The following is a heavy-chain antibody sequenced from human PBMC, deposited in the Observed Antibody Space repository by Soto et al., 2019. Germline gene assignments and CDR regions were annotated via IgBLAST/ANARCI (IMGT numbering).Heavy chain of an antibody. V-gene: IGHV3-48*01. CDR3: ARGDLLDYGDYSFDY. Sequence: GGSLRLSCAASGFTFSSYSMNWVRQAPGKGLEWVSYISSSSSTIYYADSVKGRFTISRDNAKNSLYLQMNSLRAEDTAVYYFARGDLLDYGDYSFDYWGQGTLVTVSS. CDR1: GFTFSSYS. J-gene: IGHJ4*02. CDR2: ISSSSSTI. D-gene: IGHD4-17*01.